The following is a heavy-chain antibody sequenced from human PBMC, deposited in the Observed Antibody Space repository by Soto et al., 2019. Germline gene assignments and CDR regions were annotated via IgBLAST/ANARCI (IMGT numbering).Heavy chain of an antibody. D-gene: IGHD2-15*01. J-gene: IGHJ4*02. CDR3: ARGVAFLDY. V-gene: IGHV1-3*01. CDR2: IHAGNGNT. CDR1: GYTFSRYA. Sequence: GSVKVSCKASGYTFSRYAIHWVRQAPGQGLEWMGWIHAGNGNTKYSQSFQGRVTISRDTSATTAYMELNSLRSEDTAVYYCARGVAFLDYWGQGTLVTVSS.